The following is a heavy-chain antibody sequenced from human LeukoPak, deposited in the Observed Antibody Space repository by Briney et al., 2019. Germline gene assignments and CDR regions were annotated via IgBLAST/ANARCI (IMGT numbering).Heavy chain of an antibody. Sequence: GGSLRLSCAASGFTFSSYSMNWVRQAPGKGLEWVSSISSSSSYIYYADSVKGRFTISRDNAKNSLYLQMNSLRAEDTAVYYCARWGYSSSSGGDYWGQGTLVTVSS. CDR3: ARWGYSSSSGGDY. CDR2: ISSSSSYI. J-gene: IGHJ4*02. D-gene: IGHD6-6*01. CDR1: GFTFSSYS. V-gene: IGHV3-21*01.